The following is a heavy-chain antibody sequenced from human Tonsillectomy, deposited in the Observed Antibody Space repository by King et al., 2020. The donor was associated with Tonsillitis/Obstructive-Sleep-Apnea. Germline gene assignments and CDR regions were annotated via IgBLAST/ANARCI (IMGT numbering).Heavy chain of an antibody. CDR3: AKDVSKQWLEIDY. V-gene: IGHV3-30*18. Sequence: VQLVESGGGVVQPGRSLRLSCAASGFTFGTYAMHWVRQAPGKGLVWVAVISNDGSKTYYADSVKGRLTISRDNSKNTLFLQMNSLGADDTAVYYCAKDVSKQWLEIDYWGQGNLVTVSS. CDR1: GFTFGTYA. CDR2: ISNDGSKT. J-gene: IGHJ4*02. D-gene: IGHD6-19*01.